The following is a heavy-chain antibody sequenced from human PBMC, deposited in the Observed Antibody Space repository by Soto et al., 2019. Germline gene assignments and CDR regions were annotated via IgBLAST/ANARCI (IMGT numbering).Heavy chain of an antibody. J-gene: IGHJ6*02. D-gene: IGHD6-19*01. Sequence: ASVKVSCKASGGTFSSYAISWVRQAPGQGLEWMGGIIPIFGTANYAQKFQGRVTITADESTSTAYMELSSLRSEDTAVYYCARDGGSGWYSEYGMDVWGQGTTVTVSS. CDR2: IIPIFGTA. CDR3: ARDGGSGWYSEYGMDV. CDR1: GGTFSSYA. V-gene: IGHV1-69*13.